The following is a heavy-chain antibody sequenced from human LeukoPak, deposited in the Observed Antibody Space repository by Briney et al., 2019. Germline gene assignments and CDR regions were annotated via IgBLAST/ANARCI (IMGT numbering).Heavy chain of an antibody. CDR2: IKQDGSEK. Sequence: PGGSLRLSCAASGFTFSSYWMSWVRQAPGKGLEWVANIKQDGSEKYYVVSVKGRFTISRDNAKNPLYLQMNSLRAEDTAVYYCARISGGWFIYDYWGQGTLVTVSS. J-gene: IGHJ4*02. CDR3: ARISGGWFIYDY. CDR1: GFTFSSYW. V-gene: IGHV3-7*01. D-gene: IGHD6-19*01.